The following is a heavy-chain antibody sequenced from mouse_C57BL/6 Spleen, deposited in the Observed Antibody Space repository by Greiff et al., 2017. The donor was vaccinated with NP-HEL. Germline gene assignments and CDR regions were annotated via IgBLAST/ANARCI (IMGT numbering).Heavy chain of an antibody. CDR1: GYTFTDYE. Sequence: QVQLQQSGAELVRPGASVTLSCKASGYTFTDYEMHWVKQTPVHGLEWIGAIDPETGGTAYNQKFKGKAILTADKSSSTAYMELRSLTSEDSAVYYCTRSGRIYYDYWYFDVWGTGTTVTVSS. CDR2: IDPETGGT. CDR3: TRSGRIYYDYWYFDV. D-gene: IGHD2-4*01. J-gene: IGHJ1*03. V-gene: IGHV1-15*01.